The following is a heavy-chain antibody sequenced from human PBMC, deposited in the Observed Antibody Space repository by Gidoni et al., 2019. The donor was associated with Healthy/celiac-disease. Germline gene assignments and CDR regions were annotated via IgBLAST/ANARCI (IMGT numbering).Heavy chain of an antibody. CDR3: SNLQNY. CDR2: INHSGST. D-gene: IGHD4-4*01. Sequence: QVQLQQWGAGLLKPSETLSITCAVYGGSFSGYYWSWIRQPPGKGLEWIGEINHSGSTNYNPSLKSRVTISVDTSKNQFSLKLSSVTAADTAVYYCSNLQNYWGQGTLVTVSS. V-gene: IGHV4-34*01. J-gene: IGHJ4*02. CDR1: GGSFSGYY.